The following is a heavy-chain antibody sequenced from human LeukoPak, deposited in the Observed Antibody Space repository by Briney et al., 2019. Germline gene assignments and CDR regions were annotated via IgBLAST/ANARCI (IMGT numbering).Heavy chain of an antibody. V-gene: IGHV3-48*02. Sequence: PGGSLRLSCAASGFTFSSYSMNWVRQAPGKGLEWVSYISGSSTTIKYPNSVKGRFTISRDNANNSLYLQMNSLRDEDTAVYYCARSDGASSDYWGQGTLVTVSS. J-gene: IGHJ4*02. CDR2: ISGSSTTI. CDR1: GFTFSSYS. D-gene: IGHD4-17*01. CDR3: ARSDGASSDY.